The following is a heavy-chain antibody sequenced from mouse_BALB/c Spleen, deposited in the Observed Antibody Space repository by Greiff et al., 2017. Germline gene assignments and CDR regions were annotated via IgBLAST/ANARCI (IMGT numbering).Heavy chain of an antibody. CDR1: GFTFSSYA. J-gene: IGHJ4*01. CDR3: ESLYGSRNYYAMDY. D-gene: IGHD2-1*01. V-gene: IGHV5-9-3*01. Sequence: EVKVVESGGGLVQPGGSRKLSCAASGFTFSSYAMSWVRQTPEKRLEWVATISSGGSYTYYPDSVKGRFPISRDNAKNTLYLQMSSLRSEDTAMYYCESLYGSRNYYAMDYWGQGTSVTVSA. CDR2: ISSGGSYT.